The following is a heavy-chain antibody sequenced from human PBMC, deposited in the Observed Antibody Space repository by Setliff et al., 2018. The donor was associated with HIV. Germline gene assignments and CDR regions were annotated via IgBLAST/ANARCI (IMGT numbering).Heavy chain of an antibody. CDR1: GASITIDTYY. D-gene: IGHD6-6*01. Sequence: PSETLSLTCTVSGASITIDTYYWAWIRQPPGKGLEWIGSIYHRGSTHHNPSLKSRVTFTVDTSKNQLSLKVSSETAADTAVYYCVRFQAWQLVRGYYYYLCVWGRGATVTVSS. V-gene: IGHV4-39*01. CDR2: IYHRGST. CDR3: VRFQAWQLVRGYYYYLCV. J-gene: IGHJ6*03.